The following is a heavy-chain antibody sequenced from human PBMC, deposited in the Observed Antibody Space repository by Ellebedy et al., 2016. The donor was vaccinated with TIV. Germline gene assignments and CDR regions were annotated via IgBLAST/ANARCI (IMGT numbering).Heavy chain of an antibody. CDR1: GGSIRSYY. CDR3: ARAGAYYDILTGYRTLLDY. CDR2: IYYSGST. Sequence: SETLSLTCTVSGGSIRSYYWSWIRQPPGKGLEWIGYIYYSGSTNYNPSLKSRVTISVDTSKNQFARKLSSVTAADTAVYFCARAGAYYDILTGYRTLLDYWGQGTLVTVSS. D-gene: IGHD3-9*01. V-gene: IGHV4-59*01. J-gene: IGHJ4*02.